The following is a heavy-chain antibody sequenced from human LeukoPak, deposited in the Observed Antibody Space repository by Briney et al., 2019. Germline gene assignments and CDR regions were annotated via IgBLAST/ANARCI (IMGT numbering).Heavy chain of an antibody. CDR3: ARHPRYGGDSGVFDS. CDR2: IYYSGST. D-gene: IGHD4-23*01. Sequence: SETLSLTCTVSGGSISTSIYYWGWIRQPPGKGLEWIGSIYYSGSTYYNPSLQSRVTISVDTSKDHFSLKLSSVAAADTAVYYCARHPRYGGDSGVFDSWGQGTLVTVSS. J-gene: IGHJ4*02. CDR1: GGSISTSIYY. V-gene: IGHV4-39*01.